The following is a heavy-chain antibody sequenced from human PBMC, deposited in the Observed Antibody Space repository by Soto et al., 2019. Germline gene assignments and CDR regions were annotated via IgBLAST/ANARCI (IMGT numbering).Heavy chain of an antibody. Sequence: GGSLRLSCAASGFTFSSYSMNWVRQAPGKGLEWVSSISSSSSYIHYADSVKGRFTISRDNAKNSLYLQMNSLRAEDTAVYYCARETYYYDSSGYYLYYFDYWGQGT. J-gene: IGHJ4*02. V-gene: IGHV3-21*01. CDR3: ARETYYYDSSGYYLYYFDY. D-gene: IGHD3-22*01. CDR1: GFTFSSYS. CDR2: ISSSSSYI.